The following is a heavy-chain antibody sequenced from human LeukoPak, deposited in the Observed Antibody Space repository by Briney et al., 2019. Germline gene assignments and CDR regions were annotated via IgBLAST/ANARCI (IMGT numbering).Heavy chain of an antibody. D-gene: IGHD6-6*01. CDR1: GFTFSSYW. V-gene: IGHV3-7*01. Sequence: GGSLRLSCAASGFTFSSYWMSWVRQAPGKGLEWVANIKQDGSEKYYVDSVKGRFTISRDNAKNSLYLQMNSLRAEDTAVYYCARVLFSSSGWFDPWGQGTLVTVSS. CDR3: ARVLFSSSGWFDP. J-gene: IGHJ5*02. CDR2: IKQDGSEK.